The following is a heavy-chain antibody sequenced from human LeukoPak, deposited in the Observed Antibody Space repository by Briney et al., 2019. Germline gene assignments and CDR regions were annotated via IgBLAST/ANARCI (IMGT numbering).Heavy chain of an antibody. J-gene: IGHJ6*03. D-gene: IGHD2-2*02. CDR3: ARDTYLYYYYYYMDV. CDR2: INPNSGGT. Sequence: ASVTVSCMASGYTFTGYYMHWVRQAPGQGLEWMGWINPNSGGTNYAQKLQGRVTMTTDTSTSTAYMELRSLRSDDTAVYYCARDTYLYYYYYYMDVWGKGTTVTVSS. CDR1: GYTFTGYY. V-gene: IGHV1-2*02.